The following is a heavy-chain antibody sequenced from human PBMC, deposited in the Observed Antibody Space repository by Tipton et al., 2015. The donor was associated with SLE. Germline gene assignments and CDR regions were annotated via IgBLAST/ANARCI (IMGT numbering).Heavy chain of an antibody. V-gene: IGHV4-61*01. CDR3: ARDGGSLLGNDY. Sequence: TLSLTCTVSGGSVSSGSYYWNWIRQPPGKGLEWIGYIHSSGSTNYNPSLKSRVTISVDTSKNQFSLKLTSVTAADTAVYYCARDGGSLLGNDYWGQGTLVTVSS. CDR1: GGSVSSGSYY. D-gene: IGHD1-26*01. CDR2: IHSSGST. J-gene: IGHJ4*02.